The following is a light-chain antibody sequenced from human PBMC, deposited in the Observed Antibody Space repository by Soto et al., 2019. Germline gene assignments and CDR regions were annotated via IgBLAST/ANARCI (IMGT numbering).Light chain of an antibody. CDR3: QQSGSSPRT. J-gene: IGKJ1*01. Sequence: EGVLTQSPVTLALSPGERATLSCRASQSVTGSYLAWYQQKPGQAPRLLIYDASSRATGIPDRFSGSGSGTDFTLTISRLEPEDFALYYCQQSGSSPRTFGQGTKVDIK. CDR1: QSVTGSY. CDR2: DAS. V-gene: IGKV3-20*01.